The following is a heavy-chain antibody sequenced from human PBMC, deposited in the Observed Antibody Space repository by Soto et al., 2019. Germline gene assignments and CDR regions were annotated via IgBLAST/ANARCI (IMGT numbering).Heavy chain of an antibody. CDR2: IYSGGST. J-gene: IGHJ6*02. Sequence: PGGSLRLSCAASGFTVSSNYMSWVRQAPGKGLEWVSVIYSGGSTYYADSVKGRFSISRDNSKNTLYLHMNSLRAEDTAVYYCARVVSEWLVGGDYYGMDVWGQGTTVTVS. CDR1: GFTVSSNY. V-gene: IGHV3-53*01. CDR3: ARVVSEWLVGGDYYGMDV. D-gene: IGHD6-19*01.